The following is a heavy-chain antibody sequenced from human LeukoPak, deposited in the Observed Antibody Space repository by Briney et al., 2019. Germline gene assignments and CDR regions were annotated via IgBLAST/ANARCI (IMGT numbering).Heavy chain of an antibody. CDR1: GFTFSSYA. CDR2: ISYDGSNK. V-gene: IGHV3-30-3*01. Sequence: GGSLRLTCAASGFTFSSYAMHWVRQAPGKGLEWVAVISYDGSNKYYADSVKGRFNISRDNSKNTLYLQMNSLRAEDTAVYYCARGSNPYCSGGSCYFDYWGQGTLVTVSS. D-gene: IGHD2-15*01. J-gene: IGHJ4*02. CDR3: ARGSNPYCSGGSCYFDY.